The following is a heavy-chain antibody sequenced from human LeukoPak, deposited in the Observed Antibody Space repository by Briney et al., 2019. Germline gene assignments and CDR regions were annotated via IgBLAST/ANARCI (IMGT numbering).Heavy chain of an antibody. J-gene: IGHJ3*02. CDR2: ITWKGDNM. Sequence: GITWKGDNMAYGDSVNGRFSISRDNAENSLFLQMNSLRLEDTALYYCAKDIAASGLDAFDIWGQGTMVIVSS. V-gene: IGHV3-9*01. D-gene: IGHD3/OR15-3a*01. CDR3: AKDIAASGLDAFDI.